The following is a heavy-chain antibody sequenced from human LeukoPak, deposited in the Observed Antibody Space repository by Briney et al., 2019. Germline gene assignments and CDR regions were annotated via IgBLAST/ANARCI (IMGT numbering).Heavy chain of an antibody. CDR2: IYYSGST. V-gene: IGHV4-59*01. CDR1: GGSINNYY. Sequence: SETLSLTCTVSGGSINNYYWSWIRQPPGKGLEWIGYIYYSGSTNYNPSLKSRVTISVDTSKNQLSLKLSSVTAADTAVYYCARYPSGSYKTFDYWGQGTLVTVSS. J-gene: IGHJ4*02. D-gene: IGHD1-26*01. CDR3: ARYPSGSYKTFDY.